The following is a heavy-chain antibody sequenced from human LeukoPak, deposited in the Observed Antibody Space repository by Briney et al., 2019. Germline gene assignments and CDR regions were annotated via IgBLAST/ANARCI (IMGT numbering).Heavy chain of an antibody. CDR3: ARATYYDFWSGYYRGYMDV. D-gene: IGHD3-3*01. CDR2: IRYDGSNK. V-gene: IGHV3-30*02. Sequence: QSGGSLRLSCAASGFTFSSYGMHWVRQAPGKGLEWVAFIRYDGSNKYYADSVEGRFTISRDNSKNTLYLQMNSLRAEDTAVYYCARATYYDFWSGYYRGYMDVWGKGTTVTVSS. J-gene: IGHJ6*03. CDR1: GFTFSSYG.